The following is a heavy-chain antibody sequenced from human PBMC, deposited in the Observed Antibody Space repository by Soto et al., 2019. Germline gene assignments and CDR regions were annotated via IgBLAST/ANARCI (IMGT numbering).Heavy chain of an antibody. Sequence: PSETLSLTCIVSGESISSSSYYWGWIRQPPGKGLEWIGSIYYSGRTYYNPSFKSRVTISIDTSKNQFSLKLRSVTAADTAVYYCVRDGTKTLRDCFDPWGQGLSVTVSS. J-gene: IGHJ5*02. D-gene: IGHD1-1*01. CDR1: GESISSSSYY. CDR3: VRDGTKTLRDCFDP. CDR2: IYYSGRT. V-gene: IGHV4-39*07.